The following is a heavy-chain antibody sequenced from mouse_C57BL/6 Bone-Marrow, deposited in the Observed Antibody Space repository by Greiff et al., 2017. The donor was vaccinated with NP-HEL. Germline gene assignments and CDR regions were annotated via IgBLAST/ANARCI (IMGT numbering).Heavy chain of an antibody. D-gene: IGHD1-1*01. Sequence: VKLMESGAELVKPGASVKMSCKASGYTFTSYWITWVKQRPGQGLEWIGDIYPGSGSTNYNEKFKSKATLTVDTSSSTAYMQLSSLTSEDSAVYYCAREDYGSTFAYWGQGTLVTVSA. J-gene: IGHJ3*01. V-gene: IGHV1-55*01. CDR1: GYTFTSYW. CDR3: AREDYGSTFAY. CDR2: IYPGSGST.